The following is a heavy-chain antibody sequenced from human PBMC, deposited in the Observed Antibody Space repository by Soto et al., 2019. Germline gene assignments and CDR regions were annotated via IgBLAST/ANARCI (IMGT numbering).Heavy chain of an antibody. CDR3: VRTSLGVAAATRGDY. Sequence: EVQLVESGGGLVQPGGSLRLSCAASGFTFSSYWMHWVRQAPGKGLVWVSRINSDGSSTSYADSVKGRFTISRDNAKNTLDLQMSSLRAEATAVYYCVRTSLGVAAATRGDYWGQGTLVTVSS. CDR2: INSDGSST. D-gene: IGHD2-15*01. V-gene: IGHV3-74*01. J-gene: IGHJ4*02. CDR1: GFTFSSYW.